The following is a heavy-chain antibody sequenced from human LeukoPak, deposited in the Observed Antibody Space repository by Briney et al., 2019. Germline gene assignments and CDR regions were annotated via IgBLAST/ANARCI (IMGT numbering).Heavy chain of an antibody. J-gene: IGHJ4*02. D-gene: IGHD1-26*01. CDR2: IYHSGST. CDR1: GYSISSGYY. CDR3: ARDLTGGATDF. Sequence: SETLSLTCTVSGYSISSGYYWGWIRQPPGKGLEWIGTIYHSGSTYYNPSLKSRVTISVDTSKNQFSLKLSSVTAADTAVYYCARDLTGGATDFWGQGTLVSASS. V-gene: IGHV4-38-2*02.